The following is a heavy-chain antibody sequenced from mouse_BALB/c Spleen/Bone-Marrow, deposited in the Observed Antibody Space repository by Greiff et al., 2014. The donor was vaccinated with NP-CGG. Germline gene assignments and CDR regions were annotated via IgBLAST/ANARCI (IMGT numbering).Heavy chain of an antibody. V-gene: IGHV5-6-5*01. CDR3: ARHYGYVDAMDY. CDR1: GITVSSYT. J-gene: IGHJ4*01. D-gene: IGHD1-2*01. Sequence: EVKLMESGGGLVKPGESLKFSCAASGITVSSYTMSWVRQTPGKRLEWVASITGGGTTYYPDSVKGRFTISRDNARNILYLQVSSLRSEDTAIYYCARHYGYVDAMDYWGQGTSVTVSS. CDR2: ITGGGTT.